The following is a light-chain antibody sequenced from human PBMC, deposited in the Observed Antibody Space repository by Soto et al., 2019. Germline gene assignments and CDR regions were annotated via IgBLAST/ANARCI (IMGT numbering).Light chain of an antibody. CDR3: QQYATSPWT. Sequence: EIGCTRSPGTLYLSPGERATLSCRASQSVRSNYLAWYQQKPGQAPRLLIHGASSRATGIPDRFSGSGSGTDFTLSISRLEPEDFAVFYCQQYATSPWTFGQGTKVDIK. CDR1: QSVRSNY. CDR2: GAS. J-gene: IGKJ1*01. V-gene: IGKV3-20*01.